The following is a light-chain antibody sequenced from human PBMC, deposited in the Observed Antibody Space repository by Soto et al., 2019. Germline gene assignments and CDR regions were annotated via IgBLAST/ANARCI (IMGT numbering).Light chain of an antibody. CDR2: GAS. CDR1: QSVSSSY. Sequence: VLTQSAGALSLSPGERATLSCRAVQSVSSSYLAWYQQRPGQAPRLLIYGASIRATGIPDRFSGSGSGTDFTLTISGLEPEDFAVYYCQQYGSTWWTFGQGTKVDIK. J-gene: IGKJ1*01. V-gene: IGKV3-20*01. CDR3: QQYGSTWWT.